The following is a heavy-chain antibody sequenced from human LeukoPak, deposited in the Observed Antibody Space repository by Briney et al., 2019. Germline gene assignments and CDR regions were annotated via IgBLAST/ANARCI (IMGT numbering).Heavy chain of an antibody. CDR1: GFTVSGNY. D-gene: IGHD4-23*01. Sequence: PRGSLRLSRTASGFTVSGNYMNWVRQGPGKGLEWVSVVYTDGNIYYADSVKGRFTISRDNAKNTLYLQMNSLRGEDTAVYYCATEGMALVNFDYWGQGTLVTVSS. CDR2: VYTDGNI. J-gene: IGHJ4*02. CDR3: ATEGMALVNFDY. V-gene: IGHV3-53*01.